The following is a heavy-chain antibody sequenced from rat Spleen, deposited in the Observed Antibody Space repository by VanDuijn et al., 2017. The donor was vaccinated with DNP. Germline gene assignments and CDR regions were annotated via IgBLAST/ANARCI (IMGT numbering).Heavy chain of an antibody. V-gene: IGHV2-30*01. D-gene: IGHD1-11*01. CDR1: GFSLTSYN. J-gene: IGHJ2*01. CDR3: ARGNYGGYDY. CDR2: IWTGGSP. Sequence: QVQLKESGPGLVQPSQTLSLTCTVSGFSLTSYNVHWVRQPTGKGLEWMGIIWTGGSPDYNSALKSRLSISRDTSKSQVFLKMNSLQTEDIATYYCARGNYGGYDYWGQGVMVIVSS.